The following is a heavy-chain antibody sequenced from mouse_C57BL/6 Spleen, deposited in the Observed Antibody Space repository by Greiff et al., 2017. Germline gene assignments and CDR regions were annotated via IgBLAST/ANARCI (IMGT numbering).Heavy chain of an antibody. J-gene: IGHJ2*01. CDR1: GYTFTSYW. D-gene: IGHD1-1*01. Sequence: VQLQQPGAELVKPGASVKLSCKASGYTFTSYWMHWVKQRPGQGLEWIGMIHPNSGSTNYNEKFKSKATLTVDKSSSTAYMQLSSLTSEESAVYYCASLDYYGSSYYLDYWGQGTTLTVSS. CDR3: ASLDYYGSSYYLDY. CDR2: IHPNSGST. V-gene: IGHV1-64*01.